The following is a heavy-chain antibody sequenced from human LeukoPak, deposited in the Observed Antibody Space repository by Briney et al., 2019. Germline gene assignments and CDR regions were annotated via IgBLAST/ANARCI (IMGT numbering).Heavy chain of an antibody. J-gene: IGHJ4*02. Sequence: GGSLRLSCAAFGFTLSSYWMSWVPEAPGKGREWGAHIKQDGKEKYYVDSVKGRFTISRDNAKNSLYLQMNSLRAEDTAVYYCAREGYCSGGSCYDPFGYWGQGTLVTVSS. D-gene: IGHD2-15*01. CDR1: GFTLSSYW. CDR3: AREGYCSGGSCYDPFGY. V-gene: IGHV3-7*01. CDR2: IKQDGKEK.